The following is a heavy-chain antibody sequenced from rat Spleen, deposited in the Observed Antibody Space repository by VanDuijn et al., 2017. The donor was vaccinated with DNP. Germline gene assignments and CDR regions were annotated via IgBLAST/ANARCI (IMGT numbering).Heavy chain of an antibody. CDR2: ITSSGGST. J-gene: IGHJ4*01. V-gene: IGHV5-31*01. Sequence: EVQLVESGGDLVQPGRSLKLSCVASGFTFNNYWMTWIRQVPGKGLEWVASITSSGGSTYYPDSVKGRFTISRDNAKNTLYLQMNSLRSEDTATYYCARVNNYGYAMDAWGQGTSVTVSS. CDR1: GFTFNNYW. CDR3: ARVNNYGYAMDA. D-gene: IGHD1-10*01.